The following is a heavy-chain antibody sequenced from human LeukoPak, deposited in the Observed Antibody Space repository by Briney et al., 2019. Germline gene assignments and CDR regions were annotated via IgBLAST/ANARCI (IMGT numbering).Heavy chain of an antibody. D-gene: IGHD3/OR15-3a*01. CDR3: ARSSGFWTSRYYYGMDV. Sequence: SETLSLTCTVSGDSVTTYYWSWIRQPPGKGLEWIGEINHSGSTNYNPSLKSRVTISVDTSKNQFSLKLSSVTAADTAVYYCARSSGFWTSRYYYGMDVWGQGTTVTVSS. CDR1: GDSVTTYY. J-gene: IGHJ6*02. V-gene: IGHV4-34*01. CDR2: INHSGST.